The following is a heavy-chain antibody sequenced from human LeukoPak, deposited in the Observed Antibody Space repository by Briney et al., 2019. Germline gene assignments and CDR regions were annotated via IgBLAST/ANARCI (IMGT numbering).Heavy chain of an antibody. CDR1: GGSFSTYY. D-gene: IGHD2-2*02. V-gene: IGHV4-34*01. Sequence: SETLSLTCAVYGGSFSTYYWSWIRQPPGKGLEWIGQVDHNEYTIYNPFLKSRVTISVDTSKNQFSLRLNSVTAADTAVYYCARGGVRYCSSTSCYTDTYYYYMDVWGKGTTVTVSS. J-gene: IGHJ6*03. CDR2: VDHNEYT. CDR3: ARGGVRYCSSTSCYTDTYYYYMDV.